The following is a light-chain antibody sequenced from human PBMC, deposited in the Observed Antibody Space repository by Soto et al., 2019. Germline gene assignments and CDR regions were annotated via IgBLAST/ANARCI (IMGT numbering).Light chain of an antibody. V-gene: IGKV3-20*01. J-gene: IGKJ5*01. Sequence: EIVLTQSPGTLSLSPGERATLSCRASQSVSSSYLAWYQQKPGQAPRLLIYGASSRATGIPDRFSGSGSGTGFTLTISRLEPEDFAVYYYQQYGSSPSITFGQGTQLEIK. CDR2: GAS. CDR3: QQYGSSPSIT. CDR1: QSVSSSY.